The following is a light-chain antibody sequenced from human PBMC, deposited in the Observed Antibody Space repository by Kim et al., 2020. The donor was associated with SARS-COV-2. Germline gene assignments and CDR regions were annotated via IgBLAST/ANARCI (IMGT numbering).Light chain of an antibody. CDR2: GAS. V-gene: IGKV3D-15*01. CDR3: QQYSSWPLT. J-gene: IGKJ4*01. Sequence: ETVMTQSPATLSVSPGEKATLSCWASQSVSSNLAWYQQKPGQAPRLLIYGASTRATGIPARFSGSGSGTEFTLTISGLQSEDFAVYYCQQYSSWPLTFGGGTKVDIK. CDR1: QSVSSN.